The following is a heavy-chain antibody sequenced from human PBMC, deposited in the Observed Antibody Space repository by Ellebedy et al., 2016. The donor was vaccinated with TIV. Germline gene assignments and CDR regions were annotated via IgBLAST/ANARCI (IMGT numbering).Heavy chain of an antibody. CDR1: GGSISPYH. CDR2: IYYTGIT. V-gene: IGHV4-59*01. CDR3: ARYSEETPTRHFQH. D-gene: IGHD1-26*01. J-gene: IGHJ1*01. Sequence: MPSETLSLTCTVSGGSISPYHWTWVRQPPGKGLEWIGWIYYTGITSYNPSLKRRVTISLDTSNKKFSLRLNSVTAADTAVYYCARYSEETPTRHFQHWGQGTLVTVSS.